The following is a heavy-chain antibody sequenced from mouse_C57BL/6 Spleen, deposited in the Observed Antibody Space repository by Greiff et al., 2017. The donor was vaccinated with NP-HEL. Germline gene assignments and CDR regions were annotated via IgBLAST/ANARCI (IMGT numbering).Heavy chain of an antibody. CDR2: ISDGGSYT. Sequence: VQLKESGGGLVKPGGSLKLSCAASGFTFSSYAMSWVRQTPEKRLEWVATISDGGSYTYYPDNVKGRFTISRDNAKNNLYLQMSHLKSEDTAMYYCAREGLYRVTWFAYWGQGTLVTVSA. V-gene: IGHV5-4*01. D-gene: IGHD2-14*01. CDR1: GFTFSSYA. CDR3: AREGLYRVTWFAY. J-gene: IGHJ3*01.